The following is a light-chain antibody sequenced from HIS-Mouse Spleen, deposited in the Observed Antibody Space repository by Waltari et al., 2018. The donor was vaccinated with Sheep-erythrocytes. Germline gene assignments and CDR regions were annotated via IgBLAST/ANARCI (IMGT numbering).Light chain of an antibody. Sequence: QSALTQPRSVSGSPGQSVTISCTGTSSDVGGYNYVSRYQQHPGKAPKLMIYDVSKRPSGVPDRLSGYKSGNTASLTISGLQAEDEADYYCCSYAGSYNHVFATGTKVTVL. J-gene: IGLJ1*01. CDR3: CSYAGSYNHV. V-gene: IGLV2-11*01. CDR2: DVS. CDR1: SSDVGGYNY.